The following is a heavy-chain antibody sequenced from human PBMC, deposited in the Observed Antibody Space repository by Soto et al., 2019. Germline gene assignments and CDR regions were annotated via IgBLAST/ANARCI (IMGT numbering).Heavy chain of an antibody. D-gene: IGHD2-15*01. V-gene: IGHV3-74*01. CDR2: INGDGSST. CDR3: ASGQGVEMAKGNAFDI. J-gene: IGHJ3*02. CDR1: GFTFSTYW. Sequence: GRFMRLSCAASGFTFSTYWRHWVRQVTETGLVWVSRINGDGSSTTYADSVKGRFTISRDNAKNTLYLQMNRLRAEDTAVYYWASGQGVEMAKGNAFDIWGKGTMVTVSS.